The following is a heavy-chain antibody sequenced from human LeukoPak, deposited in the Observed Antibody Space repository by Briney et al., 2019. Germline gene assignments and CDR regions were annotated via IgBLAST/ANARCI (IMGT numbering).Heavy chain of an antibody. CDR1: GGSISNYY. J-gene: IGHJ2*01. V-gene: IGHV4-4*07. CDR3: ARDGNPWNLDV. D-gene: IGHD1-14*01. Sequence: SETLSLTCTVSGGSISNYYWSWIRQPAGKGLEWIGRISASGNTNYNPSLKSRVTMSVDTSKNQFSLKLSSVTAADTAVYYCARDGNPWNLDVWGRGTLVTVSS. CDR2: ISASGNT.